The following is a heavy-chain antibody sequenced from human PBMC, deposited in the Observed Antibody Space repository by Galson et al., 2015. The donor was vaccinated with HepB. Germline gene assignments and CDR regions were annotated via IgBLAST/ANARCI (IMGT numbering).Heavy chain of an antibody. CDR1: GFTFSSYG. CDR2: IWYDGSNK. J-gene: IGHJ4*02. Sequence: SLRLSCAASGFTFSSYGMHWVRQAPGKGLEWVAVIWYDGSNKYYADSVKGRFTISRDNSKNTLYLQMNSLRAEDTAVYYCARDLIRGYYDSSGYRGAFDYWGQGTLVTVSS. V-gene: IGHV3-33*01. CDR3: ARDLIRGYYDSSGYRGAFDY. D-gene: IGHD3-22*01.